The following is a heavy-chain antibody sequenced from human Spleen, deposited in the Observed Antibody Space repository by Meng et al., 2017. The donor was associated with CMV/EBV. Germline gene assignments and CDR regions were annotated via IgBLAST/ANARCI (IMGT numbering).Heavy chain of an antibody. J-gene: IGHJ5*02. CDR1: GGTFSSYA. Sequence: SVKVSCKASGGTFSSYAISWVRQAPGQGLEWMGGIIPIFGTANYAQKFQGRVTITTDESTSTAYMELSSLRSEDTAVCYCASLNPHDYSNENWFDPWGQGTLVTVSS. D-gene: IGHD4-11*01. CDR3: ASLNPHDYSNENWFDP. V-gene: IGHV1-69*05. CDR2: IIPIFGTA.